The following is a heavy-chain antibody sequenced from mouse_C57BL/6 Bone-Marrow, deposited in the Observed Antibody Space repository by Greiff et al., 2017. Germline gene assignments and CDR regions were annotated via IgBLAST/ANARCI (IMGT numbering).Heavy chain of an antibody. CDR1: GYTFTSYW. J-gene: IGHJ2*01. V-gene: IGHV1-64*01. CDR3: ASLGGYYFDY. CDR2: IHPDSGST. Sequence: VQLQQPGAELVKPGASVKLSCKASGYTFTSYWMHWVKQRPGQGLEWIGMIHPDSGSTNYNEKFKSKATLTVDKSSSTAYMQLSSLTSEDSAVYYCASLGGYYFDYWGQGTTLTVSS. D-gene: IGHD1-1*02.